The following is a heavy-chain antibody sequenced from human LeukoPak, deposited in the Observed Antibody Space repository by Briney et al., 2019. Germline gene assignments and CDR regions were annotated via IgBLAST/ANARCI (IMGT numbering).Heavy chain of an antibody. V-gene: IGHV3-11*06. CDR2: ISSSSSYT. J-gene: IGHJ4*02. CDR1: GFTFSDYY. CDR3: ARGGGGDSGYDSNFDY. Sequence: GGSPRLSCAASGFTFSDYYMSWIRQAPGKGLEWVSYISSSSSYTNYADSVKGRFTISRDNAKNSLYLQMNSLRAEDTAVYYCARGGGGDSGYDSNFDYWGQGTLVTVSS. D-gene: IGHD5-12*01.